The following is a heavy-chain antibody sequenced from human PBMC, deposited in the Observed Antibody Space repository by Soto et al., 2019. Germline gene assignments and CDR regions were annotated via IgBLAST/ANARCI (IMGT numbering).Heavy chain of an antibody. V-gene: IGHV5-51*01. CDR1: GYSFTSYW. D-gene: IGHD3-9*01. Sequence: PGEPLKISCKGSGYSFTSYWIGWVRQMPGKGLEWMGIIYPGDSDTRYSPSFQGQVTISADKSISTAYLQWSSLKASDTAMYYCARSVRYFDWLPNWFDPWGQGTLVTVSS. CDR3: ARSVRYFDWLPNWFDP. J-gene: IGHJ5*02. CDR2: IYPGDSDT.